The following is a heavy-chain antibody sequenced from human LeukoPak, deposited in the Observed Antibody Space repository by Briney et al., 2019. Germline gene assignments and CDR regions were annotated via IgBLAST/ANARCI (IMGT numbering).Heavy chain of an antibody. CDR2: MNPNSGNT. V-gene: IGHV1-8*03. CDR1: GYTFTSYD. CDR3: AREGSIAARRNFDY. D-gene: IGHD6-6*01. Sequence: ASVKVSCKASGYTFTSYDINWVRQATGQGLEWMGWMNPNSGNTGYAQKFQGRVTITRNTSISTAYMELSSLRSEDTAVYYCAREGSIAARRNFDYWGQGTLVTVSS. J-gene: IGHJ4*02.